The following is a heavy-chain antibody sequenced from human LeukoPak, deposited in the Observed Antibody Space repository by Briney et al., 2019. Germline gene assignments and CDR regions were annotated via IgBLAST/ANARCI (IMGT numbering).Heavy chain of an antibody. V-gene: IGHV3-23*01. J-gene: IGHJ3*02. CDR2: ISGSGGST. Sequence: GGSLRLSCAASGFTFSSYAMSWVRQASGKGLEWVSAISGSGGSTYYADSVKGRFTISRDNSKNTLYLQMNSLRAEDTAVYYCAKDVREYYGSGSAGAFDIWGQGTMVTVSS. CDR3: AKDVREYYGSGSAGAFDI. CDR1: GFTFSSYA. D-gene: IGHD3-10*01.